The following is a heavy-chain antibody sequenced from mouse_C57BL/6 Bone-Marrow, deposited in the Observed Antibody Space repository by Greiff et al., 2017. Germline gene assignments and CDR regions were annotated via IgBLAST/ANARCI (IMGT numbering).Heavy chain of an antibody. D-gene: IGHD1-1*01. CDR2: ISGGGGNT. Sequence: EVKLVESGGGLVKPGGSLKLSCAASGFTFSSYTMSWVRQTPEKRLEWVATISGGGGNTYYPDSVKGRFTISRDNAKNTLYLQMSSLRSEDTALYYCARILLRGAMDYWGQGTSVTVSS. J-gene: IGHJ4*01. CDR1: GFTFSSYT. CDR3: ARILLRGAMDY. V-gene: IGHV5-9*01.